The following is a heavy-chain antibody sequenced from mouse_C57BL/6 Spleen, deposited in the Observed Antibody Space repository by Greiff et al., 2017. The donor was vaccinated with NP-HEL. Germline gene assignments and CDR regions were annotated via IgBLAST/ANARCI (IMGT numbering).Heavy chain of an antibody. CDR1: GYSFTSGYY. D-gene: IGHD2-4*01. J-gene: IGHJ3*01. Sequence: EVKVEESGPGLVKPSQSLSLTCSVTGYSFTSGYYWNCLRPFPGNILEWVGYISYDGSNNYHPSLKNRISITRDTSKNQFFLKLNSVTTEDTATYYCARHYCDYYEFADWGQGTLVTVSA. CDR2: ISYDGSN. CDR3: ARHYCDYYEFAD. V-gene: IGHV3-6*01.